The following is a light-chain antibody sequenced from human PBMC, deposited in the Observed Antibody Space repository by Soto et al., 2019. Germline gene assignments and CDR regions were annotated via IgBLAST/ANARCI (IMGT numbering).Light chain of an antibody. J-gene: IGLJ2*01. CDR1: KLGDKY. V-gene: IGLV3-1*01. CDR2: QDR. CDR3: QAWDSSTVV. Sequence: SSELTQPPSVSVSPGQTASITCSGDKLGDKYACWYHQKAGQSPVLVIYQDRKRPSGIPERFSGSNSGNTATLTISGTQAMDEADYYCQAWDSSTVVFGGGTKLTVL.